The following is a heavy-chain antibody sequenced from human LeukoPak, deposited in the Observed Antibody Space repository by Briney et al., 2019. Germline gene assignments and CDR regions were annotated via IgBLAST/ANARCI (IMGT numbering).Heavy chain of an antibody. CDR3: ARGEQWLVTDY. CDR2: ISSSSSYI. J-gene: IGHJ4*02. CDR1: GFTFSSYS. V-gene: IGHV3-21*01. D-gene: IGHD6-19*01. Sequence: GGSLRLSCAAFGFTFSSYSMNWVRQAPGKGLVWVSSISSSSSYIYYADSVKGRFTISRDNAKNSLYLQMNSLRAVDTAVYYCARGEQWLVTDYWGQGTLVTVSS.